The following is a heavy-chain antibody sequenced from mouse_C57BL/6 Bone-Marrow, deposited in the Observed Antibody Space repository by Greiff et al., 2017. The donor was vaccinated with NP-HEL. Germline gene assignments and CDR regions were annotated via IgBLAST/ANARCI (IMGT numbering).Heavy chain of an antibody. CDR1: GYSITSDY. V-gene: IGHV3-8*01. Sequence: EVQGVESGPGLAKPSQTLSLTCSVTGYSITSDYWNWIRKFPGNKLEYMGYISYSGITYFNLSLKSRISITRDTSKNQYYLQLNSVTTDDTATYYCARSSPLDGYFYAMDYWGQGTSVTVSS. D-gene: IGHD2-3*01. J-gene: IGHJ4*01. CDR2: ISYSGIT. CDR3: ARSSPLDGYFYAMDY.